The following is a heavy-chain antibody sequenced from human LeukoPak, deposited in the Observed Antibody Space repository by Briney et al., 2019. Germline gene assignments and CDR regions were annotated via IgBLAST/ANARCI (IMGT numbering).Heavy chain of an antibody. V-gene: IGHV1-2*02. Sequence: ASVKVSCKASGYTFTGYYMHWVRQAPGQGLEWMGWINPNSGGTNYAQNFQGRVTMTRDTSISTAYMELSRLRSDDTAVYYSARTCRLCQLLYGVFDYWGQGTLVTVSS. CDR3: ARTCRLCQLLYGVFDY. CDR1: GYTFTGYY. CDR2: INPNSGGT. J-gene: IGHJ4*02. D-gene: IGHD2-2*02.